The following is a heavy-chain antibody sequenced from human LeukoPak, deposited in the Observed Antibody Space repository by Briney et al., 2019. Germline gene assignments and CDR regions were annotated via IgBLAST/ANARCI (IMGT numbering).Heavy chain of an antibody. Sequence: TGGSLRLSCAASGFTFSSVSMSWVRQAPGKGLECVSVIYSGGSTYYADSVKGRFTVSRDNSKNTLYLQMNSLRAEDTAMYYCARGLGYCTSTTCLLPFDYWGQGTLVTVSS. CDR1: GFTFSSVS. V-gene: IGHV3-53*01. D-gene: IGHD2-2*01. CDR2: IYSGGST. J-gene: IGHJ4*02. CDR3: ARGLGYCTSTTCLLPFDY.